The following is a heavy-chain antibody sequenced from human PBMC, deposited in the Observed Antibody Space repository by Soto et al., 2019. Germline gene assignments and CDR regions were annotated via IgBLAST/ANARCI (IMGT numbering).Heavy chain of an antibody. J-gene: IGHJ3*01. Sequence: GGSPRLSCAASGFTFRRYAMTWVRQAPGKGLECVSTIRSSGGSTYYADSVKGRVTISRDNSKNMLFMQMNSLRAEDTAVYYCAKVFYDSTGYLFDALDVWGQGTMVTV. CDR3: AKVFYDSTGYLFDALDV. V-gene: IGHV3-23*01. CDR1: GFTFRRYA. D-gene: IGHD3-22*01. CDR2: IRSSGGST.